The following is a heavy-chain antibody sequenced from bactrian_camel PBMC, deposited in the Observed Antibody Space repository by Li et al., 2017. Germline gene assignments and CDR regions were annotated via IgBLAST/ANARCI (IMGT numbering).Heavy chain of an antibody. Sequence: VQLVESGGGSVQAGGSLRLSCAASGYTYSSYCMGWFRQAPGKPREGVAVIDRYGATTYADAVKGRFTASKDSTKYALYLQMNSLKPEDSAMYYCAAPRRGRRLYRCASSDLDIWVRGPRSPSP. J-gene: IGHJ4*01. CDR1: GYTYSSYC. CDR2: IDRYGAT. D-gene: IGHD1*01. V-gene: IGHV3S42*01.